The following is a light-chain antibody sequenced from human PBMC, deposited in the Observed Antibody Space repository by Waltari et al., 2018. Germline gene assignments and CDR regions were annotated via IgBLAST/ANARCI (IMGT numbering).Light chain of an antibody. CDR1: SSDIGAFDL. J-gene: IGLJ2*01. V-gene: IGLV2-14*03. CDR3: SSFTTGSTGL. CDR2: NVS. Sequence: QSALAQPASVSGSPGQSITISCTGRSSDIGAFDLASWYQQHPGRAPRLIIRNVSERPSGVPHRFSGSKSGNTASLTISSLRSEDESLYFCSSFTTGSTGLFGGGTKLTVL.